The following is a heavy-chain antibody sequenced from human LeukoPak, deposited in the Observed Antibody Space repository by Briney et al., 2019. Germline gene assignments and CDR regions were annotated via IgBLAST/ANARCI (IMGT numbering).Heavy chain of an antibody. D-gene: IGHD6-13*01. CDR3: ARALYSGSSWYYYYYYMDV. CDR1: GGTFSSYA. J-gene: IGHJ6*03. Sequence: GASVKVSCKASGGTFSSYAISWVRQAPGQGLEWMGGIIPIFGTANYAQKFQGRVTITADKSTSTAYMELSSLRSEDTAVYYCARALYSGSSWYYYYYYMDVWGKGTTVTVSS. V-gene: IGHV1-69*06. CDR2: IIPIFGTA.